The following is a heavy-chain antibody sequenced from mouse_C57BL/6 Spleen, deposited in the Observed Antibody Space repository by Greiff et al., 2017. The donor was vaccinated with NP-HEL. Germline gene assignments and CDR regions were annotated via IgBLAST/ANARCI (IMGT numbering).Heavy chain of an antibody. J-gene: IGHJ3*01. D-gene: IGHD2-4*01. CDR2: INPSTGGT. V-gene: IGHV1-42*01. Sequence: EVQLQQSGPELVKPGASVKISCKASGYSFTGYYMNWVKQSPEKSLEWIGEINPSTGGTTYNQKFKAKATLTVDKSSSTAYMQLQSLTSEDSAVYYCARMSTTSPWFAYGGQGTLVTVSA. CDR1: GYSFTGYY. CDR3: ARMSTTSPWFAY.